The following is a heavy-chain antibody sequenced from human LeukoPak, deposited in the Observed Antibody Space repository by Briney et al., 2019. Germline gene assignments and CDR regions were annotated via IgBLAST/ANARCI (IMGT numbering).Heavy chain of an antibody. J-gene: IGHJ6*02. V-gene: IGHV3-74*01. CDR3: ARDRGYSYGNYYYYYGMDV. D-gene: IGHD5-18*01. CDR1: GFTFSSYW. Sequence: GGSLRLSCAASGFTFSSYWMHWVRQAPGKGLVWVSRINSDGRSTSYADSVKGRFTISRDNAKNTLYLQMNSLRAEDTAVYYCARDRGYSYGNYYYYYGMDVWGQGTTVTVSS. CDR2: INSDGRST.